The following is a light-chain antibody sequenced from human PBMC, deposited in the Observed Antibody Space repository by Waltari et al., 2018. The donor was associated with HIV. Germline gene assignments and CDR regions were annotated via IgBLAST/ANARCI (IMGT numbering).Light chain of an antibody. CDR2: SAS. CDR3: QHYYSAPLG. Sequence: DIQMTQSPSSLYASVGDRVTITCRASRDIANSLGWYQQKPGKAPKLLLFSASKLETGVPSRFSGSGSGTESPLTIGCLQPEDFATYYCQHYYSAPLGFGQGTKVEIK. CDR1: RDIANS. V-gene: IGKV1-NL1*01. J-gene: IGKJ2*03.